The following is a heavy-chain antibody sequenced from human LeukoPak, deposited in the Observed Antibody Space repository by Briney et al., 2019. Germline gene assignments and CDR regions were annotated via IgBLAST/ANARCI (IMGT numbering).Heavy chain of an antibody. CDR3: AREYGPNDAFDI. D-gene: IGHD4-17*01. J-gene: IGHJ3*02. Sequence: PSETLSLTCTVSGGSISSYYWSWIRQPPGKRLEWTGYISYSGSTTYNPSLKSRVTISVGTSKSQFSLRLSSVTAADTAVYYCAREYGPNDAFDIWGQGTMVTVSS. CDR2: ISYSGST. V-gene: IGHV4-59*01. CDR1: GGSISSYY.